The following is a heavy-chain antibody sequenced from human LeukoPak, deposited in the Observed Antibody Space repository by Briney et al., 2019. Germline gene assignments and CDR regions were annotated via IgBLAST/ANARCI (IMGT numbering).Heavy chain of an antibody. V-gene: IGHV1-69*13. CDR1: GYTFTSYD. D-gene: IGHD2-2*01. CDR3: ARERIGVVPAAMENDAFDI. Sequence: SVKVSCKASGYTFTSYDINWVRQAPGQGLEWMGGIIPIFGTANYAQKFQGRVTITADESTSTAYMELSSLRSEDTAVYYCARERIGVVPAAMENDAFDIWGQGTMVTVSS. CDR2: IIPIFGTA. J-gene: IGHJ3*02.